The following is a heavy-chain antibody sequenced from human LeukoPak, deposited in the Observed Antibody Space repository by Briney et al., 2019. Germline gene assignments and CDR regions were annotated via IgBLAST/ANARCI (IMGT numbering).Heavy chain of an antibody. V-gene: IGHV4-30-4*08. CDR3: ARVPAAIGGFDP. CDR2: IYYSGST. Sequence: SQTLSLTCTVSGGSISSGDYYWSWIRQPPGKGLEWIGYIYYSGSTYYNPSLKSRVTISVDTSKNQFSLKLSPVTAADTAVYYCARVPAAIGGFDPWGQGTLVTVSS. J-gene: IGHJ5*02. CDR1: GGSISSGDYY. D-gene: IGHD2-2*01.